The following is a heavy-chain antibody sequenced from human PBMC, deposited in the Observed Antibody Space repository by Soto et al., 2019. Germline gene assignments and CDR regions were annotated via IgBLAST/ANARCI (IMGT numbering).Heavy chain of an antibody. CDR1: GGAIRRGGYS. CDR2: IYHSGST. CDR3: ASDIVGSTC. Sequence: TRSLTSPVSGGAIRRGGYSWRWIRQPPGKGLEWIGYIYHSGSTYYNPSLKSRVTISVDRSKNQFSLKLSSVTSADTAVYYCASDIVGSTCWGQGT. J-gene: IGHJ4*02. V-gene: IGHV4-30-2*01. D-gene: IGHD1-26*01.